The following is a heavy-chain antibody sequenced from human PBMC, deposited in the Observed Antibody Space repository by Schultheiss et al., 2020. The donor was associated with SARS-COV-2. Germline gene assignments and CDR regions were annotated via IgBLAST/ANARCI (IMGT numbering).Heavy chain of an antibody. Sequence: GESLKISCAASGFTFSSYSMNWVRQAPGKGLEWVSSISSSSSYIYYADSVKGRFTISRDNAKNSLYLQMNSLRAEDTAVYYCARVGVMITFGGVIVPYYYYMDVWGKGTTVTVSS. CDR2: ISSSSSYI. J-gene: IGHJ6*03. V-gene: IGHV3-21*01. CDR3: ARVGVMITFGGVIVPYYYYMDV. D-gene: IGHD3-16*02. CDR1: GFTFSSYS.